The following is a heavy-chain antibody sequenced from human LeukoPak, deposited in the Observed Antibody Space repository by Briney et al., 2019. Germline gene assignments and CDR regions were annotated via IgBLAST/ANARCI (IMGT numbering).Heavy chain of an antibody. D-gene: IGHD5-12*01. V-gene: IGHV4-39*01. CDR3: AIHTRPGYGGSENAFDI. CDR1: GDSINSRSYY. Sequence: PSETLSLTCTVSGDSINSRSYYWDWIRQPPGKGLEWIGNLYYGGNTHYNPSLKSRVTISADTSNNQFSLNLSSVTATDPAVYYCAIHTRPGYGGSENAFDIWGQGTMVTVSS. J-gene: IGHJ3*02. CDR2: LYYGGNT.